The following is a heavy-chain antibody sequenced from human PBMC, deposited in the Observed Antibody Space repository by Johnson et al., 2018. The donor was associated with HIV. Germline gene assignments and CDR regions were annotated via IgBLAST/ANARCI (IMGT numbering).Heavy chain of an antibody. J-gene: IGHJ3*02. CDR1: GFTFSSNA. CDR3: ARESALTGDSLGFDI. D-gene: IGHD7-27*01. CDR2: ISYAGSNK. V-gene: IGHV3-30-3*01. Sequence: QVQLVESGGGVVQPGRSLRLSCAASGFTFSSNAMHWVRQAPGKGLERVVVISYAGSNKSYADSVKGRVTISRDDSKNTLYLRLNSLRPEDTAVYYCARESALTGDSLGFDIWGQGTMVTVSS.